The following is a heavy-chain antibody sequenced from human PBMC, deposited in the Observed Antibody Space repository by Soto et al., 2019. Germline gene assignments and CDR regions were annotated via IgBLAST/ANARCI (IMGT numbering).Heavy chain of an antibody. CDR3: AGPGGGVYY. CDR1: GFTFSSYA. V-gene: IGHV3-23*01. Sequence: EVQLLESGGGLEQPGGSLRLSCAASGFTFSSYAMSWVRQAPGKGPEWLSSISGNGVGTYYADSVKGRFTISRDNSKNTWYLEVNSLRAEDTAVYYCAGPGGGVYYWGQGTLVTVSS. D-gene: IGHD3-10*01. CDR2: ISGNGVGT. J-gene: IGHJ4*02.